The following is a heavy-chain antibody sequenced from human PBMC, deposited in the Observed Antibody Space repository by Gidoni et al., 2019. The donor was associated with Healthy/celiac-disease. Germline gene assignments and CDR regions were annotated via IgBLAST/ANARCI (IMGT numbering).Heavy chain of an antibody. D-gene: IGHD3-3*01. CDR3: ARGRPPNYDFWSGYQLDY. J-gene: IGHJ4*02. Sequence: QGHLQQWGAGLLNPSRTRSPTCAVYGGSFSGYYWSRIRQPPGKGLEWIGEINHSGGTHSIPSLNSRVTISVNTSKTQFSLKLSSVTAADTSGSYCARGRPPNYDFWSGYQLDYWGQGTLVTVSS. CDR1: GGSFSGYY. V-gene: IGHV4-34*01. CDR2: INHSGGT.